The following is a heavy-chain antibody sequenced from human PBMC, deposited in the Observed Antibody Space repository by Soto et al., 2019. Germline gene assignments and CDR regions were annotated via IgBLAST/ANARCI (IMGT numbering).Heavy chain of an antibody. J-gene: IGHJ6*03. CDR3: ARDRPMDYYYYYMDV. D-gene: IGHD3-10*01. CDR2: IIPILGIA. CDR1: GGTFSSYT. V-gene: IGHV1-69*04. Sequence: ASVKVSCKASGGTFSSYTISWVRQAPGQGLEWMGRIIPILGIANYAQKFQGRVTITADKSTSTAYMELSSLRSEDTAVYYCARDRPMDYYYYYMDVWGKGTTVTVSS.